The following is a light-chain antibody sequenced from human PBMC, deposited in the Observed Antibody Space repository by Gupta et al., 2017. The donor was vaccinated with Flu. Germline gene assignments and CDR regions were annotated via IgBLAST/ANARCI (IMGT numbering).Light chain of an antibody. J-gene: IGKJ3*01. CDR3: QQYGSSRFT. CDR1: QSVSRSY. Sequence: IVLTPSPGTLSLSPGARATLSCRASQSVSRSYLAWYQQKPGQAPRLLIYGASSRAIGIPDRFSGSGSGTDFTLTISRLEPEDFAVYYCQQYGSSRFTFGPGTKVNIQ. CDR2: GAS. V-gene: IGKV3-20*01.